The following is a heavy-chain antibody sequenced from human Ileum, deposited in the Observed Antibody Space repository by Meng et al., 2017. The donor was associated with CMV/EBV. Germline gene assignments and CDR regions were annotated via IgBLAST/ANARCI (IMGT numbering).Heavy chain of an antibody. D-gene: IGHD6-13*01. CDR1: CGSISSGTYY. V-gene: IGHV4-39*07. Sequence: PQESGPGRVPPPAPLSLLCPVTCGSISSGTYYWAWIRQSPGKELEWIGSIYYSGSTYDNPSLKSRVTMSVDTFKNQFSLKLTSVTAADTAVYYCAGDWGPYSSRGYFDPWGQGTLVTVSS. CDR3: AGDWGPYSSRGYFDP. CDR2: IYYSGST. J-gene: IGHJ5*02.